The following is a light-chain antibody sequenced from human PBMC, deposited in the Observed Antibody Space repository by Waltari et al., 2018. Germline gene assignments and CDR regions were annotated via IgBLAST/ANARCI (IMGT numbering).Light chain of an antibody. J-gene: IGLJ2*01. Sequence: SVLTPPPPVSSAPGHKVPISCSGCCSNLRNYLVSSYHQRPGATPKLLIYDNYKRPSGIPDRFSASKSGTSATLDITGLQIGDEADYYCATWDNSLTAVVFGGGTKLTVL. V-gene: IGLV1-51*01. CDR1: CSNLRNYL. CDR3: ATWDNSLTAVV. CDR2: DNY.